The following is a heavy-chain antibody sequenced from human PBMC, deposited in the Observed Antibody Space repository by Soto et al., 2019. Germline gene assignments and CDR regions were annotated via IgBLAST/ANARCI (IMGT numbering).Heavy chain of an antibody. V-gene: IGHV1-18*01. D-gene: IGHD2-2*01. CDR2: ISAYNGNT. J-gene: IGHJ4*02. Sequence: QVQLVQSGAEVKKPGASVKVSCKASGYTFTSYGISWVRQAPGQGLEWMGWISAYNGNTNYVQKLQGRVTMTTDTSXNTYYXXLRSLRSDDTAVYYCASVNIVLVPAADYREYYFDYWGQGTLVTVSS. CDR3: ASVNIVLVPAADYREYYFDY. CDR1: GYTFTSYG.